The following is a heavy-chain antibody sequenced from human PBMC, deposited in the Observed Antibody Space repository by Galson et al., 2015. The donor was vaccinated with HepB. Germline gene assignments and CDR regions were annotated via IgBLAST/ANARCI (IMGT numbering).Heavy chain of an antibody. Sequence: SLRLSCAASGFTFNIYAMTWVRQAPGKGPEWVSTLSGDNTFYADSAKGRFTISRDISKDTLYLQMNSLRAEDTAVYYCAKYPSVLRYFDWLSWGQGTLVTVSS. CDR3: AKYPSVLRYFDWLS. J-gene: IGHJ4*02. CDR1: GFTFNIYA. CDR2: LSGDNT. V-gene: IGHV3-23*01. D-gene: IGHD3-9*01.